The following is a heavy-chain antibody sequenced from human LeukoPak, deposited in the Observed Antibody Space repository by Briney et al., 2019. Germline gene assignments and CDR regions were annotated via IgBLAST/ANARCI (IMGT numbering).Heavy chain of an antibody. J-gene: IGHJ6*03. Sequence: ASVKVSCKASGYTFTGYYMHWVRQAPGQGLEWMGWINPNSGGTNYAQKFQGRVTMTRDTSISTAYMELSRLRSDDTAVYYCARLEGYCSGGSRYSNYYMDVWGKGTTVTVSS. CDR2: INPNSGGT. CDR3: ARLEGYCSGGSRYSNYYMDV. V-gene: IGHV1-2*02. D-gene: IGHD2-15*01. CDR1: GYTFTGYY.